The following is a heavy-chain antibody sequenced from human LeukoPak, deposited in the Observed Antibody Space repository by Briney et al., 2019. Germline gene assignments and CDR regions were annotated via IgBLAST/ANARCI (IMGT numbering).Heavy chain of an antibody. CDR3: AKDEFTRHFDY. J-gene: IGHJ4*02. Sequence: GGSLRLSCAASGFTFSSYGMHWVRQAPGKGLEWVAVIWYDGSNNYYADSVKGRFTISRDNSKNTLYLQMNSLRAEDTAVYYCAKDEFTRHFDYWGQGTLVTVSS. CDR1: GFTFSSYG. CDR2: IWYDGSNN. D-gene: IGHD3-10*01. V-gene: IGHV3-33*06.